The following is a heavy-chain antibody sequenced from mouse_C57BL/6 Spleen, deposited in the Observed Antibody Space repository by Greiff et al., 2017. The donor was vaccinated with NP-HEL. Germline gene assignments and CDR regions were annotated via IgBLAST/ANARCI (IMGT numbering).Heavy chain of an antibody. V-gene: IGHV3-6*01. J-gene: IGHJ4*01. CDR2: ISYDGSN. CDR3: ARGYGNYDYAMDY. CDR1: GYSITSGYY. D-gene: IGHD2-1*01. Sequence: EVQRVESGPGLVKPSQSLSLTCSVTGYSITSGYYWNWIRQFPGNKLEWMGYISYDGSNNYNPSLKNRISITRDTSKNQFFLKLNSVTTEDTATYYCARGYGNYDYAMDYWGQGTSVTVSS.